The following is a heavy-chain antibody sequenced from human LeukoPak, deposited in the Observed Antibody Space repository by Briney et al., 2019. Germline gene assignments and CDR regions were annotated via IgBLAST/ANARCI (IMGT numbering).Heavy chain of an antibody. D-gene: IGHD3-16*01. J-gene: IGHJ4*02. CDR3: ARQGTGDYVIDY. V-gene: IGHV3-21*01. CDR2: ISSSSSYI. Sequence: GGSLRLSCAASGFTFSSYSVNWVRQAPGKGLEWVSSISSSSSYIYYADSVKGRFTISRDNAKNSLYLQMNSLRAEDTAVYYCARQGTGDYVIDYWGQGTLVTVSS. CDR1: GFTFSSYS.